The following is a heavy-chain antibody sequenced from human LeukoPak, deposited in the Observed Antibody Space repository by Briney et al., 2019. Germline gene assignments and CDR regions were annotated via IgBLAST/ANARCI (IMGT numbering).Heavy chain of an antibody. CDR2: IKQDGSEK. J-gene: IGHJ3*02. Sequence: GGSLRLSCAASGFTFSSYWMSWVRQAPGKGLEWVANIKQDGSEKYYVDSVKGRFTISRDNAKNSLYLQMNSPRAEDTAVYYCARETRQWQVLSAFDIWGQGTMVTVSS. CDR3: ARETRQWQVLSAFDI. D-gene: IGHD6-19*01. V-gene: IGHV3-7*01. CDR1: GFTFSSYW.